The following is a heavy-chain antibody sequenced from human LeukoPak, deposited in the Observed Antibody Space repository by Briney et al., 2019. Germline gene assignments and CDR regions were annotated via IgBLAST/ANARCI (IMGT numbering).Heavy chain of an antibody. CDR2: IKPDSGGR. CDR3: ARDQTTIKTPRYYGMDV. CDR1: GYIFASYD. J-gene: IGHJ6*02. V-gene: IGHV1-2*02. Sequence: ASVKVSCKASGYIFASYDINWVRQAPGQGLEWMGWIKPDSGGRSYAQKFQDRVTLTRDTAISTAYMELSGLRSDDTAVYYCARDQTTIKTPRYYGMDVWGQGTTVTVSS. D-gene: IGHD5-12*01.